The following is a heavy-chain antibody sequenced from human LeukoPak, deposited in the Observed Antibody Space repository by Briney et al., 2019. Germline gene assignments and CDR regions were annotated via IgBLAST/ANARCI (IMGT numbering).Heavy chain of an antibody. CDR2: IYYSGST. CDR3: ARRARMLRYFDWLLSEPYFDY. D-gene: IGHD3-9*01. V-gene: IGHV4-39*01. CDR1: GGSISSSSYY. J-gene: IGHJ4*02. Sequence: SETLSLTCTVSGGSISSSSYYWGWIRQPPGTGLEWIGSIYYSGSTYYNPSLKSRVTISVDTSKNQFSLKLSSVTAADTAVYYCARRARMLRYFDWLLSEPYFDYWGQGTLVTVSS.